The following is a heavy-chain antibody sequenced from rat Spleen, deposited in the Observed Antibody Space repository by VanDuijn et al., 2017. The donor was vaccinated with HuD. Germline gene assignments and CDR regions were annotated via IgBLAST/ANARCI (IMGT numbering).Heavy chain of an antibody. Sequence: QVQLKESGPGLVQPSQTLSLTCTDSGFSLSSYGVIWVRQPPGKGLEWMGVIWGNGNTNYNSALKSRLSISRDTSKSQVFLKMNSLQTEDTATYFCTRESLPGYNSHWFVYWGQGTLVTVSS. J-gene: IGHJ3*01. V-gene: IGHV2-13*01. D-gene: IGHD1-4*01. CDR2: IWGNGNT. CDR1: GFSLSSYG. CDR3: TRESLPGYNSHWFVY.